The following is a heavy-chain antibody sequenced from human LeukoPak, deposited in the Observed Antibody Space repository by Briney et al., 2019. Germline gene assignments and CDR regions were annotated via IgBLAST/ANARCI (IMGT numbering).Heavy chain of an antibody. CDR1: GFTFSSYG. D-gene: IGHD3-3*01. CDR2: ISYDGSNK. J-gene: IGHJ4*02. Sequence: GGSLRLSCAASGFTFSSYGMHWVRQAPGKGLEWVAVISYDGSNKYYADSVKGRFTISRDNSKNTLYLQMNSLISEDTAVYYCAKGFYYFDYWVQGALVTVSS. CDR3: AKGFYYFDY. V-gene: IGHV3-30*18.